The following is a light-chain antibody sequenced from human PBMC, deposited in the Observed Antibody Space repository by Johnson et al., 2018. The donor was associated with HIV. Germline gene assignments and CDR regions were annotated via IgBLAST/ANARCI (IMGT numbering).Light chain of an antibody. CDR3: GTWDSRLSAAYV. CDR1: SSNIGNNY. J-gene: IGLJ1*01. Sequence: QSVLTQPPSVSAAPGQKVTISCSGSSSNIGNNYVSWYQQFPGTAPKLLIYGNNKRPSGIPDRFSGSKSGTSATLGITGLQTGDEANYYCGTWDSRLSAAYVFGTGTKVTVL. CDR2: GNN. V-gene: IGLV1-51*01.